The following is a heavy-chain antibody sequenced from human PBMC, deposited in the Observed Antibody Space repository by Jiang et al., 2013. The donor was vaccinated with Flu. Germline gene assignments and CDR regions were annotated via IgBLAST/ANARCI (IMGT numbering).Heavy chain of an antibody. V-gene: IGHV3-7*01. J-gene: IGHJ4*02. CDR1: GFTFSSYY. Sequence: VQLLESGGGLVQPGGSLRLSCAASGFTFSSYYVSWVRQAPGKGLEWLANIKQDGSEKYYVDSVKGRFTISRDNAKNSLYLQMNSLRAEDTAVYYCARDGNPVGPDYWGQGTLVTVVL. CDR3: ARDGNPVGPDY. CDR2: IKQDGSEK.